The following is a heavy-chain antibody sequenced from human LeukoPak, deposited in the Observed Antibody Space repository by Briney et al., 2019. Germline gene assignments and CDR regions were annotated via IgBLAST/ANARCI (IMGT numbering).Heavy chain of an antibody. Sequence: PGRSLRLSCAASEFTFSNYGMHWVRQAPGMGLEWVAVISFDGSNKYYADSVKGRFTISRDNSKNTLYLQMNSLRAEDTAVYYCAKDRRGGYQLLFVDFWGQGTLVTVSS. CDR3: AKDRRGGYQLLFVDF. V-gene: IGHV3-30*18. CDR2: ISFDGSNK. J-gene: IGHJ4*02. D-gene: IGHD2-2*01. CDR1: EFTFSNYG.